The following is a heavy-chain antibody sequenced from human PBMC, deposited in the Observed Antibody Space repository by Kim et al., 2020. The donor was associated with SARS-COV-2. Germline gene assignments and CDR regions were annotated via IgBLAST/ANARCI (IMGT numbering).Heavy chain of an antibody. V-gene: IGHV4-39*01. D-gene: IGHD6-6*01. J-gene: IGHJ3*02. CDR3: ATPRFGGSSLDAFDI. CDR1: GGSISSSSYY. Sequence: SETLSLTCTVSGGSISSSSYYWGWIRQPPGKGLEWIGSIYYSGSTYYNPSLKSRVTISVDTSKNQFSLKLSSVTAADTAVYYCATPRFGGSSLDAFDIWGQGTMVTVSS. CDR2: IYYSGST.